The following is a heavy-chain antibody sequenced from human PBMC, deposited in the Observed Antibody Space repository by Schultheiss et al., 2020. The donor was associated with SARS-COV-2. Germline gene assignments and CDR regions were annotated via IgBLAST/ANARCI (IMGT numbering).Heavy chain of an antibody. Sequence: SETLSLTCAVDGGEGSGYYWNWIRQPPGKGLEWIGYIFHSGSTYSNPSVKSRVTISVDRSKNQFSLKLSSVTAADTAVYYCAREAAAAAGGWFDPWGQGTLVTVSS. CDR2: IFHSGST. CDR3: AREAAAAAGGWFDP. J-gene: IGHJ5*02. D-gene: IGHD6-13*01. V-gene: IGHV4-34*11. CDR1: GGEGSGYY.